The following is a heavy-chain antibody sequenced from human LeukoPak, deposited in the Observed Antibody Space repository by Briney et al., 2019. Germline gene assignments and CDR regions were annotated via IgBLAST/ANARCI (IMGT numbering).Heavy chain of an antibody. CDR1: GYTFTSYG. CDR3: ARSWIHKYYFDY. CDR2: ISAYNGNT. J-gene: IGHJ4*02. Sequence: ASVKVSCKASGYTFTSYGISWARQAPGQGLEWMGWISAYNGNTNYAQKLQGRVTMTTDTSTSTAYMELRSLRSDDTAVYYCARSWIHKYYFDYWGQGTLVTVSS. V-gene: IGHV1-18*01. D-gene: IGHD5-18*01.